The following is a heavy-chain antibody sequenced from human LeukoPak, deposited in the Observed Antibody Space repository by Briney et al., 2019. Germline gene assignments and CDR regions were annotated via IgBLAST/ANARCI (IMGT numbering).Heavy chain of an antibody. Sequence: PGGSLRLSCAASGFTFSSYAMSWVRQAPGKGLEWVAAISGSGGSTYYADSVKGRFTISRDNSKNTLYLQMNSLRAEDTAVYYCAKDGTWIQLWFVYWGQGTLVTVSS. CDR1: GFTFSSYA. V-gene: IGHV3-23*01. CDR3: AKDGTWIQLWFVY. CDR2: ISGSGGST. J-gene: IGHJ4*02. D-gene: IGHD5-18*01.